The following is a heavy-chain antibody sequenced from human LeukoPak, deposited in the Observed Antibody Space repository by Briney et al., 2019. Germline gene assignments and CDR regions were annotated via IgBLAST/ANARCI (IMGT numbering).Heavy chain of an antibody. Sequence: GGSLRLSCAASGFIFRSYWMAWVRQAPGKGLEYVSAITGDGSTPYYANSVKGRFAISRDNSKNTLYLQMGSLRSEDMAVYYCARVGFSGYDSWGQGTLVTVSS. CDR2: ITGDGSTP. J-gene: IGHJ5*02. V-gene: IGHV3-64*01. D-gene: IGHD5-12*01. CDR3: ARVGFSGYDS. CDR1: GFIFRSYW.